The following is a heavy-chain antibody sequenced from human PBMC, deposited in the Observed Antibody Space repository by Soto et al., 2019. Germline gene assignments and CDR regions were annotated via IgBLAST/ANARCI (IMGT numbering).Heavy chain of an antibody. D-gene: IGHD6-13*01. CDR1: GGSLSNGDYY. CDR3: ARVAAAAGLWFDP. J-gene: IGHJ5*02. V-gene: IGHV4-30-4*01. CDR2: IYFSGST. Sequence: SETLSLTCTVSGGSLSNGDYYWSWIRQPPGKGLEWIGYIYFSGSTYYNPSLKSRVCISIDTSNNQFSLNVTSVTAADTAVYYCARVAAAAGLWFDPWGQGSLVTVSS.